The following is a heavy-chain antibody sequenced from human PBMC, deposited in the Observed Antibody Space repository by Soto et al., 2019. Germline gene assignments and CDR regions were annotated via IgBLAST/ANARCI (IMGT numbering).Heavy chain of an antibody. CDR2: IIPIFGAS. D-gene: IGHD6-13*01. CDR1: GGTFSSYA. V-gene: IGHV1-69*13. Sequence: GASVKVSCKASGGTFSSYAISWVLQAPGQGLEWMGGIIPIFGASNYAQKFQGRVTITADESTSTAYMELSSLRSEDTAVYYCATSGENSSSWVIYYYYGMDVWGQGTTVTVS. CDR3: ATSGENSSSWVIYYYYGMDV. J-gene: IGHJ6*02.